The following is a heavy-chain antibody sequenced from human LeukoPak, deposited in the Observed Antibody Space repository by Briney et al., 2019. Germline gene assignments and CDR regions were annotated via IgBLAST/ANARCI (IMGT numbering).Heavy chain of an antibody. CDR2: INPNSGGT. V-gene: IGHV1-2*02. Sequence: GASAKVSCKASGYTFTGYYMHWVRQAPGQGLEWMGWINPNSGGTTYAQKFQGRVTMTRDTSISTAYMELSRLRSDDTAVYYCARELYYYYGMDVWGQGTTVTVSS. CDR3: ARELYYYYGMDV. J-gene: IGHJ6*02. CDR1: GYTFTGYY.